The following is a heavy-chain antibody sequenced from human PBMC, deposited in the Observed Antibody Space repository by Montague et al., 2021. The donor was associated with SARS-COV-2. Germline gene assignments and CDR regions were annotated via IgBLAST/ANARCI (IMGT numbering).Heavy chain of an antibody. CDR3: ARRIRMNVFRGVPLTTHSLES. Sequence: SETLSLTCTVSNASITTSNWWTWFRQAPGNGLEWVGEIHHSGTVNYNPSLKSRVTISVDTSKNHFSLNLNSVTAADTALYFCARRIRMNVFRGVPLTTHSLESWDQGVVV. D-gene: IGHD3-10*01. CDR2: IHHSGTV. J-gene: IGHJ4*02. CDR1: NASITTSNW. V-gene: IGHV4/OR15-8*01.